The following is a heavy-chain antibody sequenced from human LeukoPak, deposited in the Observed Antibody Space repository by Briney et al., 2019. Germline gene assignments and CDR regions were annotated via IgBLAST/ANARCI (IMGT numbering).Heavy chain of an antibody. V-gene: IGHV4-34*01. CDR2: INHSGST. CDR1: GGSFSGYY. CDR3: ARAPRGHYYDSSGYHFNY. J-gene: IGHJ4*02. D-gene: IGHD3-22*01. Sequence: PSKTLSLTCAVYGGSFSGYYWSWIRQPPGKGLEWIGEINHSGSTNYNPSLKSRVTISVDTSKNQFSLKLSSVTAADTAVYYCARAPRGHYYDSSGYHFNYWGQGTLVTVSS.